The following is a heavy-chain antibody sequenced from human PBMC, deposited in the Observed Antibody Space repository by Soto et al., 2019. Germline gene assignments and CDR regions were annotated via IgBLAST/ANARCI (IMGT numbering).Heavy chain of an antibody. D-gene: IGHD7-27*01. CDR1: GGSISSGGYY. J-gene: IGHJ5*02. V-gene: IGHV4-31*03. Sequence: QVQLQESGPGLVKPSQTLSLTCTVSGGSISSGGYYWSWIRQHPGKGLEWIGYIYYSGSTYYNPSLKRRVTISVDPSKNQFSLKLSSVTAADTAVYYCARDRPQGPNPFDPWGQGTLVTVSS. CDR2: IYYSGST. CDR3: ARDRPQGPNPFDP.